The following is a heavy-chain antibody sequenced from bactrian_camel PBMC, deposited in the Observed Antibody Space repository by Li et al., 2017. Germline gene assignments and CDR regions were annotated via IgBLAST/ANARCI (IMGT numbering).Heavy chain of an antibody. CDR1: GNTYNTFC. V-gene: IGHV3S55*01. CDR2: VEGDGVI. D-gene: IGHD7*01. Sequence: VQLVESGGGSVQAGGSLRLSCAASGNTYNTFCMVWFRQAPGKAREMVAYVEGDGVIWHTDSVRGRFTVSKDSAKDTLYLQMNSLKPEDTAMYYCAAGRRCGTYRATDYNYWGRGTQVTVS. J-gene: IGHJ4*01. CDR3: AAGRRCGTYRATDYNY.